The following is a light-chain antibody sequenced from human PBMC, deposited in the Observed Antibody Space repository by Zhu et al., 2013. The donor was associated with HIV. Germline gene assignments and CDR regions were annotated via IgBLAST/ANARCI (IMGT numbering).Light chain of an antibody. CDR2: GAS. J-gene: IGKJ1*01. Sequence: EIVLTQSPGTLSLSPGEGATLSCRASQSVSSDFLAWYQQKPGQAPRLLIYGASTRATGIPARFSGSGSGTEFTLTISSLQSEDFAVYYCQQYNNWPQTFGQGTKVEIK. CDR3: QQYNNWPQT. CDR1: QSVSSD. V-gene: IGKV3-15*01.